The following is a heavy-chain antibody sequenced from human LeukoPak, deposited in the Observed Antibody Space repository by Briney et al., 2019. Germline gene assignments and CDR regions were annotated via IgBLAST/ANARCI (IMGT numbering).Heavy chain of an antibody. CDR3: ARAPDRGDVTIKYFDN. Sequence: GGSLRLSCAASGFTFDDYAIHWVRQAPGKGLEWVSGITWSSRGISYADSVKGRFTISRDNAKNSLYLQMNSLRAEDTALYYCARAPDRGDVTIKYFDNWGQGTLITVSS. CDR1: GFTFDDYA. CDR2: ITWSSRGI. J-gene: IGHJ4*02. D-gene: IGHD4-17*01. V-gene: IGHV3-9*01.